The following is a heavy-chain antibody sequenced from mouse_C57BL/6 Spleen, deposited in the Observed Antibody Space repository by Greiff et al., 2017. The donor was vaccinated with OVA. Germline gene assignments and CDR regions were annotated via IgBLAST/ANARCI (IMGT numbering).Heavy chain of an antibody. CDR3: ARPNIDAMDY. CDR2: IGSGGST. V-gene: IGHV2-2*01. CDR1: GSSFTSYG. D-gene: IGHD2-12*01. Sequence: QVQLQQSGPGLVQPSPSLSITCTASGSSFTSYGVHWVRQSPGKGLEWLGVIGSGGSTDYNAAFISRMNISKDNSKSQVFFKMNSLQADDTAIYYCARPNIDAMDYWGQGTSVTVSS. J-gene: IGHJ4*01.